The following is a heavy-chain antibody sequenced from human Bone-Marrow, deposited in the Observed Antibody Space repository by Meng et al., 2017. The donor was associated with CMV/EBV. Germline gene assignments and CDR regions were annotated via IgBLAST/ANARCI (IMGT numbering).Heavy chain of an antibody. CDR1: GFTFSDYY. CDR2: ISSSGSTI. D-gene: IGHD3-22*01. CDR3: ARHAYYHDSGGYFGY. Sequence: GESLKISCAASGFTFSDYYMSWVRQAPGKGLEWVSYISSSGSTIYYADSVKGRFTISRDNAKNPLYLQMNSLRAEDTAVYYCARHAYYHDSGGYFGYWGQGTLVTVSS. J-gene: IGHJ4*01. V-gene: IGHV3-11*04.